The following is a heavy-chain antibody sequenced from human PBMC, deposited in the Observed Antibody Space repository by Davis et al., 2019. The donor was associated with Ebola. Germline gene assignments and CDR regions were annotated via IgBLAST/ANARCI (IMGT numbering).Heavy chain of an antibody. CDR1: GYTFTSYY. J-gene: IGHJ6*02. CDR3: ARAWPPPNIWFREAPPYYGMDV. V-gene: IGHV1-46*01. Sequence: ASVKVSCKASGYTFTSYYMHWVRQAPGQGLEWMGIINPSGGSTSYAQKFQGRVTMTRDTSTSTVYMELSSLRSEDTAVYYCARAWPPPNIWFREAPPYYGMDVWGQGTTVTVSS. CDR2: INPSGGST. D-gene: IGHD3-10*01.